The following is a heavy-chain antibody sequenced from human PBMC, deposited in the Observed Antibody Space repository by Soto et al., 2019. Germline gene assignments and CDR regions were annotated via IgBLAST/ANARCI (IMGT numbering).Heavy chain of an antibody. J-gene: IGHJ4*02. V-gene: IGHV4-31*03. CDR3: AREGNWSNQGGYYFDY. Sequence: SETLSLTCTVSGGSISSGGYYFSCIRQHPWKGLELIGYIYYSGSTYYNPSLKSRVTISVDTSKNQFSLKLSSVTAADTAVYYCAREGNWSNQGGYYFDYWGQGTLVTVSS. D-gene: IGHD1-1*01. CDR1: GGSISSGGYY. CDR2: IYYSGST.